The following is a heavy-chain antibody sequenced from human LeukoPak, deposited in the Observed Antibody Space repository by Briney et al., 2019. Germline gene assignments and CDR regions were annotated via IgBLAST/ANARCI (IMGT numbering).Heavy chain of an antibody. CDR1: GFTFSSYA. V-gene: IGHV3-23*01. CDR2: ISGSGGST. Sequence: GGSLRLPCAASGFTFSSYAMSWVRQAPGKGLEWVSAISGSGGSTYYADSVKGRFTISRDNSKNTLYLQMNSLRAEDTAVYYCAPKPRIVGAITLDYWGQGTLVTVSS. CDR3: APKPRIVGAITLDY. J-gene: IGHJ4*02. D-gene: IGHD1-26*01.